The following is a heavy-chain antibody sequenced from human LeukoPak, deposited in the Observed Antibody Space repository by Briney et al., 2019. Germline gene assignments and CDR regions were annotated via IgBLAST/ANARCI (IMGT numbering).Heavy chain of an antibody. D-gene: IGHD3-22*01. CDR2: IGGSGGST. Sequence: GGSLRLSCAASGFTFSSYAMSWVRQAPGKGLEWVSAIGGSGGSTYYADSVKGRFTISRDNSKNTLYLQMNSLRAEDTAVYYCANTEEAYYDSSGYPPWGQGTLVTVSS. CDR1: GFTFSSYA. J-gene: IGHJ5*02. V-gene: IGHV3-23*01. CDR3: ANTEEAYYDSSGYPP.